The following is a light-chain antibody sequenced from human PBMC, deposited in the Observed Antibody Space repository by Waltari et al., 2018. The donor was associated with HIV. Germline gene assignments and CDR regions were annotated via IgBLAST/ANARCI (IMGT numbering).Light chain of an antibody. CDR1: SLRSFF. V-gene: IGLV3-19*01. CDR3: HSRDSNSDHYV. Sequence: SSELTQDPVVSVALGQTIKITCQGDSLRSFFSHWYQVRPGQAPVLVVYGANRRPSGIPDRFSASNSRNTSSLSISDSQAVDEADYYCHSRDSNSDHYVFGGGTRVIV. CDR2: GAN. J-gene: IGLJ1*01.